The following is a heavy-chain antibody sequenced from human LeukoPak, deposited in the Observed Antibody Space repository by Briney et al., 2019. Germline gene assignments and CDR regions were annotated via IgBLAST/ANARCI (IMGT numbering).Heavy chain of an antibody. Sequence: PSETLSLTCTVSGGSISSYYWSWIRQPAGKGLEWIGRIYTSGSTNYNPSLKSRVTMSVDTSKNQFSLKLSSVTAADTAVYYCARDGFRFLELYYFDYGGQGTLVTVSS. J-gene: IGHJ4*02. D-gene: IGHD3-3*01. V-gene: IGHV4-4*07. CDR2: IYTSGST. CDR1: GGSISSYY. CDR3: ARDGFRFLELYYFDY.